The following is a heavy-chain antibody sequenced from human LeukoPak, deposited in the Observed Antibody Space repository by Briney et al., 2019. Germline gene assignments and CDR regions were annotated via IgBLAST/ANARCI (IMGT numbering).Heavy chain of an antibody. CDR1: GFTFSSYE. D-gene: IGHD5-12*01. J-gene: IGHJ4*02. V-gene: IGHV3-48*03. CDR3: ARGPSGYHNT. Sequence: GGSLRLSRTASGFTFSSYEMNWVRQAPGKGLEWVSYIRSDGSTIFYADSVKGRFTISRDNAKNSLYLQMNSLRAEDTAVYYCARGPSGYHNTGGQGTLVTVSS. CDR2: IRSDGSTI.